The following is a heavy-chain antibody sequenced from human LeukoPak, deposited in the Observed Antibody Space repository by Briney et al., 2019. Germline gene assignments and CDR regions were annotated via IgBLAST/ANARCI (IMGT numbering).Heavy chain of an antibody. J-gene: IGHJ5*02. CDR1: GYAFTSYD. Sequence: ASVKVSCKASGYAFTSYDINWVRQATGQGPEWMGWMNPNSGNTGYAQKFQGRVTITRNTSISTAYMELSSLRSEDTAVYYCARLYCSSTSCYRRSWFDPWGQGTLVTVSS. D-gene: IGHD2-2*01. CDR3: ARLYCSSTSCYRRSWFDP. V-gene: IGHV1-8*03. CDR2: MNPNSGNT.